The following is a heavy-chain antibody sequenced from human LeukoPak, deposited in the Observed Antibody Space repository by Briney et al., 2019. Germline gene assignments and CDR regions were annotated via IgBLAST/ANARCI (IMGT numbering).Heavy chain of an antibody. CDR2: ITLSSSSI. V-gene: IGHV3-48*01. D-gene: IGHD6-13*01. Sequence: GGSLRLSCAASGFNFNNYNMNWVRQAPGKGLEWVSYITLSSSSIYYADSVKGRFPISRDNAKNSLYLQMNSLRAEDTAVYYCTREPTYSSSWYTSCDYWGQGTLVTVSS. J-gene: IGHJ4*02. CDR3: TREPTYSSSWYTSCDY. CDR1: GFNFNNYN.